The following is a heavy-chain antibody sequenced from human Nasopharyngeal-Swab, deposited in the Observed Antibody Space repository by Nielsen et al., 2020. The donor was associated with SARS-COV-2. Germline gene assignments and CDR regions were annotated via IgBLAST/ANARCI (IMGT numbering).Heavy chain of an antibody. CDR2: IYYSGST. Sequence: SETLSLTCTVSGGSISSYYWSWIRQPPGKGLEWIGYIYYSGSTNYNPSLKSRVTISVDTSKNQFSLKLSSVTAADTAVYYCARDGDKYSEYWGQGSLVTVSS. CDR3: ARDGDKYSEY. D-gene: IGHD5-18*01. J-gene: IGHJ4*02. CDR1: GGSISSYY. V-gene: IGHV4-59*01.